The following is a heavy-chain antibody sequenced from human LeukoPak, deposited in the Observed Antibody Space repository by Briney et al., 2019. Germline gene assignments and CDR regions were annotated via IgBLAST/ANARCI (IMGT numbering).Heavy chain of an antibody. CDR2: ASSDGTT. D-gene: IGHD2-15*01. CDR1: GDSVTSSY. J-gene: IGHJ4*01. Sequence: SETLSLTCSVSGDSVTSSYWNWIRQPPGKGLEWIGYASSDGTTNYTPSLRSRLIMSVDTAKNDISLILTSVTASDTAIYYCARLDCFVEGCYNHWGGGTLVTVSS. V-gene: IGHV4-59*08. CDR3: ARLDCFVEGCYNH.